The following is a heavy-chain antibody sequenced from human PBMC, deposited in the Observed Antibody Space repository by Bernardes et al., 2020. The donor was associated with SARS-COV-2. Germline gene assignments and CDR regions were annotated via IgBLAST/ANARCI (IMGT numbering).Heavy chain of an antibody. Sequence: ASVKVSCMASGYTFTSYGISWVRQAPGQGLEWMGWISAYNGNTNYAQKLQGRVTMTTDTSTSTAYMELRSLRSDDTAVYYCARDKYEVTFFYLFDAPLDYWGQGTLVTVSS. CDR3: ARDKYEVTFFYLFDAPLDY. V-gene: IGHV1-18*01. CDR1: GYTFTSYG. D-gene: IGHD3-9*01. CDR2: ISAYNGNT. J-gene: IGHJ4*02.